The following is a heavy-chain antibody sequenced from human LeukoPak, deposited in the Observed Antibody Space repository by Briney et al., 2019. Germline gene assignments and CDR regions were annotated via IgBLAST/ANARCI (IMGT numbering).Heavy chain of an antibody. CDR3: TTRLLLVGATPSDAFDI. V-gene: IGHV3-15*01. D-gene: IGHD1-26*01. J-gene: IGHJ3*02. CDR1: GFSFSSHW. Sequence: GGSLRLSCAGSGFSFSSHWMSWVRQAPGKGLEWVGRIKSKTDGGTTDYAAPVKGRFTISRDDSKNTLYLQMNSLKTEDTAVYYCTTRLLLVGATPSDAFDIWGQGTMVTVSS. CDR2: IKSKTDGGTT.